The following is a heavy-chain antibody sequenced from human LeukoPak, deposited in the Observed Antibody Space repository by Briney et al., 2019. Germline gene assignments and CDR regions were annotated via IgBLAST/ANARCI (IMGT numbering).Heavy chain of an antibody. D-gene: IGHD2-2*01. J-gene: IGHJ6*02. V-gene: IGHV1-18*01. Sequence: GASVKVSCKASGYTFTNYGISWVRQAPGQGLEWMGWISAYNGNTNYVQKLQGRVTMTTDTSASTAYMELRSLRSDDTAVYYCARDLDIVVALAASRHYGMDVWGQGTTVTVSS. CDR1: GYTFTNYG. CDR3: ARDLDIVVALAASRHYGMDV. CDR2: ISAYNGNT.